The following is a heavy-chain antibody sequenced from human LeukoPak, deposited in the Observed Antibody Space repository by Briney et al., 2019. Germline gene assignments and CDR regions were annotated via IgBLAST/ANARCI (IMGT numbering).Heavy chain of an antibody. D-gene: IGHD6-19*01. CDR2: ISSSSSTM. CDR3: AADSSGSYYFDY. Sequence: GGSLRLSCAASGLTFSRYSMNWVRQAPGKGLEWVSYISSSSSTMYYADSVKGRVTISRDNAKNSLYLQMNSLRAEDTAVYYCAADSSGSYYFDYWGRGTLVTVSS. J-gene: IGHJ4*02. V-gene: IGHV3-48*01. CDR1: GLTFSRYS.